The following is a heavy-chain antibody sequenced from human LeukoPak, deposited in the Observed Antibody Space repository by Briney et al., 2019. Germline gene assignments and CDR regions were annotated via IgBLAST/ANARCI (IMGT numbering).Heavy chain of an antibody. CDR2: IHQNGGTE. V-gene: IGHV3-7*01. Sequence: GGSLRLSCAASGFTVSNYWMSWVRQAPGEGLEWVACIHQNGGTEYYVDSVKGRFAISRDNSKNTLYLQMNSLRAEDTAVYYCAREGSSGYYPYWGQGILATVSS. CDR1: GFTVSNYW. CDR3: AREGSSGYYPY. D-gene: IGHD3-22*01. J-gene: IGHJ4*02.